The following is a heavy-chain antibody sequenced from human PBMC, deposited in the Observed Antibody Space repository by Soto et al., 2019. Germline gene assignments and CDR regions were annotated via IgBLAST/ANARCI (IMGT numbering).Heavy chain of an antibody. V-gene: IGHV3-49*03. D-gene: IGHD3-16*02. J-gene: IGHJ3*02. CDR3: TRVAAVYYDYIWGSYRHDAFDI. CDR1: GFTFGDYA. CDR2: IRSKAYGGTT. Sequence: GGSLRLSCTASGFTFGDYAMSWFRQAPGKGLEWVGFIRSKAYGGTTEYAASVKGRFTISRDDSKSIAYLQMNSLETEDTAVYYCTRVAAVYYDYIWGSYRHDAFDIWGQGTMVTVSS.